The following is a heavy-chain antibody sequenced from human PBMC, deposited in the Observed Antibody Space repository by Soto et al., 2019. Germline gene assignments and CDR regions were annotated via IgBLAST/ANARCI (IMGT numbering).Heavy chain of an antibody. CDR2: IIPIFGTA. J-gene: IGHJ4*02. CDR3: ARDLIAAAGSYFDY. CDR1: GGTFSSYA. V-gene: IGHV1-69*01. Sequence: QVQLVQSGAEVKKPGSSVKVSCKASGGTFSSYAISWVRQAPGQGLEWMGGIIPIFGTANYAQKFQGRVTITADESTSTAYMELSSLRSEDTAVYYCARDLIAAAGSYFDYWGQRTLVTVSS. D-gene: IGHD6-13*01.